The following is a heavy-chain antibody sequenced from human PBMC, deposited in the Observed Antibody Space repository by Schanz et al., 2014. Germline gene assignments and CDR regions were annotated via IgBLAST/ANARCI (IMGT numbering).Heavy chain of an antibody. Sequence: EVQLLESGGGLVQPGGSLRLSCATSGFSFSSYAMTWVRQAPGMGLEWVSAISGSGGSTYYADSVKGRFTISRDNSKNTLYLQMNSLRAEDTAVYYCARGRVLESWGQGTLVTVSS. CDR3: ARGRVLES. D-gene: IGHD1-1*01. J-gene: IGHJ5*02. CDR1: GFSFSSYA. V-gene: IGHV3-23*01. CDR2: ISGSGGST.